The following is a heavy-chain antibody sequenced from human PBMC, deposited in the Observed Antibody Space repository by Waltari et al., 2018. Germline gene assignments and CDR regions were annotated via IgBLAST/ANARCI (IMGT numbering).Heavy chain of an antibody. CDR1: GGSFRDYS. D-gene: IGHD4-17*01. J-gene: IGHJ6*02. CDR2: INPSGVT. V-gene: IGHV4-34*01. Sequence: QVQLQQWGAGLLTPPETLSLTCAVYGGSFRDYSWCWVLQPPGKGLEWIGEINPSGVTNYNPSLKSRVTISVDTSKNQFSLRLSSVTAADTAVYYCVRAFMVTTFSALRYHDYYGMDVWGQGTAVTVSS. CDR3: VRAFMVTTFSALRYHDYYGMDV.